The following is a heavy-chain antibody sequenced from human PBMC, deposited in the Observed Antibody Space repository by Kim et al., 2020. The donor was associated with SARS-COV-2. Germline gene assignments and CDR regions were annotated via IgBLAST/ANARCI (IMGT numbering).Heavy chain of an antibody. Sequence: RYSPSVQGQVPISADKSISTAYLQWSSLKASDTAMYYCARRGGSSYAVGYWGQGTLVTVSS. D-gene: IGHD1-26*01. J-gene: IGHJ4*02. V-gene: IGHV5-51*01. CDR3: ARRGGSSYAVGY.